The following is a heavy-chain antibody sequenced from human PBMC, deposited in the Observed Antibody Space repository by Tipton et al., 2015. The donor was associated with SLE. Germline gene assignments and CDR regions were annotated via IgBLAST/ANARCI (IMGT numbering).Heavy chain of an antibody. CDR3: AKTWESVSTYFDY. CDR2: INPNTGGT. J-gene: IGHJ4*02. CDR1: GFTFTGYH. D-gene: IGHD1-26*01. Sequence: QLVQSGAEVKKPGASVKVSCKASGFTFTGYHIHWVRQAPGQGLEWMGWINPNTGGTNYAQHFQGRVTMTRDTSITTAYMEVSSLRSDDTAVYYCAKTWESVSTYFDYWGQGTPVTVSS. V-gene: IGHV1-2*02.